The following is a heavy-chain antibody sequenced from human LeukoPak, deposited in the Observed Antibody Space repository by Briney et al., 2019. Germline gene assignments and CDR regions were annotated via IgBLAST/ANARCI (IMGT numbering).Heavy chain of an antibody. V-gene: IGHV3-30*18. CDR3: AKATRTLRRYSGSSSPPADY. J-gene: IGHJ4*02. Sequence: PGGSLRLSCAASGFTFSSYGMHWVRQAPGKGLEWVAVISYDGSNKYYADSVKGRFTISRDNSKNTLYLQMNSLRAEDTAVYYCAKATRTLRRYSGSSSPPADYWGQGTLVTVSS. D-gene: IGHD1-26*01. CDR1: GFTFSSYG. CDR2: ISYDGSNK.